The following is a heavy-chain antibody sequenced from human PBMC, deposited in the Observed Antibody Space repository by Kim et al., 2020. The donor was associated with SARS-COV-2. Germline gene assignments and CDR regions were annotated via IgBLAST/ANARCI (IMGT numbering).Heavy chain of an antibody. J-gene: IGHJ6*02. D-gene: IGHD3-10*01. CDR3: ARSLPSGYYGMDV. V-gene: IGHV7-4-1*02. Sequence: AQGFTGRFVCSLDTSVSTAYLQISSLKAADTAVYYCARSLPSGYYGMDVWGQGTTVTVSS.